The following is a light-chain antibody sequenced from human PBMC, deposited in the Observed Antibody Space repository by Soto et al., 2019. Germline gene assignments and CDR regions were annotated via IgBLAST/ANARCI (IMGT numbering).Light chain of an antibody. CDR2: GAS. V-gene: IGKV3-20*01. Sequence: EIVLTQSPGTLSLSPGERATLSCRASQSVSNNYLAWYQQKPGQPPRLLIYGASRRATGTPDRFSGSGSGTDFTLTISRLEPEDFAVYYCQQYYGLPYTFGQGTRLENK. CDR3: QQYYGLPYT. CDR1: QSVSNNY. J-gene: IGKJ5*01.